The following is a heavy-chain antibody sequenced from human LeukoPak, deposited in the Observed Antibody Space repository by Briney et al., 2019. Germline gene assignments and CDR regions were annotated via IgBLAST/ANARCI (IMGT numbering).Heavy chain of an antibody. J-gene: IGHJ4*02. D-gene: IGHD3-22*01. CDR1: GFTFDDYT. Sequence: GGSLRLSCAASGFTFDDYTMHWVRQAPGKGLEWVSFISWDGGSTYYADSVKGRFTISRDDAKNSLYLQMNSLSAEDTAVYYCAREEGIDGSGYYYVLGYWGQGTPVTVSS. CDR3: AREEGIDGSGYYYVLGY. V-gene: IGHV3-43*01. CDR2: ISWDGGST.